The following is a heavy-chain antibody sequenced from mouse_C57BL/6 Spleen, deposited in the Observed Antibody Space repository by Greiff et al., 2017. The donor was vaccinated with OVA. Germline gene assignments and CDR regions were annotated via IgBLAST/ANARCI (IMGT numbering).Heavy chain of an antibody. Sequence: EVMLVESGGGLVKPGGSLKLSCAASGFTFSSYAMSWVRQTPEKRLEWVATISDGGSYTYYPDNVKGRFTISRDNAKNNLYLQMSHLKSEDTAMYYCARKEDYFDYWGQGTTLTVSS. J-gene: IGHJ2*01. CDR3: ARKEDYFDY. CDR1: GFTFSSYA. V-gene: IGHV5-4*03. CDR2: ISDGGSYT.